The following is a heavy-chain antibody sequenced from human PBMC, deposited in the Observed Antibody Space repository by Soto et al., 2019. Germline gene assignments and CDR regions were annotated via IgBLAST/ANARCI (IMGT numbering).Heavy chain of an antibody. CDR2: IIPIFGTA. CDR1: GGTFSSYA. CDR3: ATLDSGSDYIRPTKDFDY. Sequence: ASVKVSCKASGGTFSSYAISWVRQAPGQGLEWMGGIIPIFGTANYAQKFQGRVTITADESTSTAYMELSSLRSEDTAVYYCATLDSGSDYIRPTKDFDYWGQGTLVTVSS. V-gene: IGHV1-69*13. J-gene: IGHJ4*02. D-gene: IGHD3-10*01.